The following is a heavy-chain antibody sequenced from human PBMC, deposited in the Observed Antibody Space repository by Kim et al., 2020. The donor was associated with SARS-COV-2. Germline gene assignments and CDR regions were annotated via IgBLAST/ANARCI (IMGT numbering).Heavy chain of an antibody. Sequence: SETLSLSCAVSGGSFSSYYWNWIRQPPGKGLEWIGEINDSGTTHYNPSLKSRVFISMDTSKNQFSLQLRSLTAADTAVYYCALTAYDTSGYYFGTDFWGQGTLVTVSS. CDR3: ALTAYDTSGYYFGTDF. D-gene: IGHD3-22*01. J-gene: IGHJ4*02. CDR1: GGSFSSYY. V-gene: IGHV4-34*01. CDR2: INDSGTT.